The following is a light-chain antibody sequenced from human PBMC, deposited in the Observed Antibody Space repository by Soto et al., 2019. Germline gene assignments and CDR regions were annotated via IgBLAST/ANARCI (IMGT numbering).Light chain of an antibody. CDR2: GTS. J-gene: IGKJ4*01. V-gene: IGKV3-15*01. CDR1: QRVSTH. CDR3: QQYHDWPIT. Sequence: IVMTHSPATLSVSRGEVATLTFRASQRVSTHLAWYQQIPGQAPRLLIYGTSTRAAGIPARFSGRGSGTEFTFTISSLQSEDFAVYHCQQYHDWPITFGRGTKVDIK.